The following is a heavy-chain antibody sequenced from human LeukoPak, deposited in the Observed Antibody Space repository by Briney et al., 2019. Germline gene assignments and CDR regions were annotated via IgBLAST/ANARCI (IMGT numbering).Heavy chain of an antibody. D-gene: IGHD2-2*01. CDR2: INHSGST. J-gene: IGHJ1*01. CDR1: GGSFSGYY. CDR3: ARGPYCSSTSCYTNKYFQH. V-gene: IGHV4-34*01. Sequence: PSEILSLTCAVYGGSFSGYYWSWIRQPPGKGLEWIGEINHSGSTNYNPSLKSRVTISVDTSKNQFSLKLSSVTAADTAVYYCARGPYCSSTSCYTNKYFQHWGQGTLVTVSS.